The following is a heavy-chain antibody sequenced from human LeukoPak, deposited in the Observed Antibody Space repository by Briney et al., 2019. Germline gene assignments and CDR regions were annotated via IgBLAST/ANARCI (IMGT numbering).Heavy chain of an antibody. V-gene: IGHV4-30-4*01. J-gene: IGHJ5*02. CDR2: IYYSGST. CDR1: GGSISSGNCY. Sequence: SETLSFTGKVTGGSISSGNCYWSCIRHPPGKGLEWIGYIYYSGSTYYNPSLKSRVTISVDTSKNQLSLKLTSVTAADTAVYYCARPYYYDSRIDPWGQGTLVTVSS. D-gene: IGHD3-22*01. CDR3: ARPYYYDSRIDP.